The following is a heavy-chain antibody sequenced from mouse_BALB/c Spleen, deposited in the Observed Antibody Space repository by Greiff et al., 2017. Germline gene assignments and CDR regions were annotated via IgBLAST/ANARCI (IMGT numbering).Heavy chain of an antibody. V-gene: IGHV7-1*02. Sequence: EVKLVESGGGLVQPGGSLRLSCATSGFTFSDFYMEWVRQPPGKRLEWIAASRNKANDYTTEYSASVKGRFIVSRDTSQSILYLQMNALRAEDTAIYYCARSMITTGMDYWGQGTSVTVSS. CDR1: GFTFSDFY. CDR3: ARSMITTGMDY. J-gene: IGHJ4*01. CDR2: SRNKANDYTT. D-gene: IGHD2-4*01.